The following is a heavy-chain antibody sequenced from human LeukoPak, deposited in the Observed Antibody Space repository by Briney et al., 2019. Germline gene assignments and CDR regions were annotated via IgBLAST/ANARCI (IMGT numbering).Heavy chain of an antibody. V-gene: IGHV4-39*07. Sequence: SETLSLTCTASGGSVSSGSYYWGWIRQPPGKGLEWIGNIYYSGSAYYNPSLKSRVTISVETSKNQFSLKLSSVTAADTAVYYCARDGRFPPEVLPRYFDYWGQGTLVTVSS. CDR2: IYYSGSA. CDR1: GGSVSSGSYY. CDR3: ARDGRFPPEVLPRYFDY. J-gene: IGHJ4*02. D-gene: IGHD1-26*01.